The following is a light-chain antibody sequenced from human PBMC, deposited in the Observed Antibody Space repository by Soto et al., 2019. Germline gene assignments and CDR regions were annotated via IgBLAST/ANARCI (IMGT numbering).Light chain of an antibody. CDR1: SSDVGGYNY. V-gene: IGLV2-11*01. CDR2: DVS. CDR3: CSYVGRNTYV. J-gene: IGLJ1*01. Sequence: QSALTQPRSASGSPGQSITISCTGTSSDVGGYNYVSWYQQHPAKAPKLIIFDVSKRPSGVPNRFSGSKSGNTASLTISGLPAEYEADYYCCSYVGRNTYVFGTGTKVTVL.